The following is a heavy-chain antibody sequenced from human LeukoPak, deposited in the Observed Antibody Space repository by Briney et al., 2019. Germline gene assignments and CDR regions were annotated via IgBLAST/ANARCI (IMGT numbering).Heavy chain of an antibody. CDR2: INHSGST. V-gene: IGHV4-34*01. CDR1: GGSFSGYY. D-gene: IGHD4-23*01. CDR3: ARGGRDYGGTKSDY. Sequence: SETLSLTCAVYGGSFSGYYWSWIRQPPGKGLEWIGEINHSGSTNYNPSLKSRVTISVDTSKNQFSLKLSSATAADTAVYYCARGGRDYGGTKSDYWGQGTLVTVSS. J-gene: IGHJ4*02.